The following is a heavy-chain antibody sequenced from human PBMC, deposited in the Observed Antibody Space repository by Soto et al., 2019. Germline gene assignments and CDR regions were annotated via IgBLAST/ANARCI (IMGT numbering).Heavy chain of an antibody. V-gene: IGHV3-23*01. CDR1: GFTFSSYA. D-gene: IGHD1-26*01. J-gene: IGHJ4*02. CDR2: ISVSGGST. Sequence: GGSLRLSCAASGFTFSSYAMSWVRQAPGKGLEWVSAISVSGGSTYYADSVKGRFTTSRDNSKNTLYLQMNSLRAEDTAVYYCAKDGVSGSYYFYFDSWGQGALVTVSS. CDR3: AKDGVSGSYYFYFDS.